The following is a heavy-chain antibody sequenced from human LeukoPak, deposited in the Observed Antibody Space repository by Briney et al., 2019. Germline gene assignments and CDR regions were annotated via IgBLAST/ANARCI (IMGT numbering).Heavy chain of an antibody. Sequence: SETLSLTCTVSGGSISSYYWSWIRQPPGKGLEWIGYIYYSGSTNYNPSLKSRVTISVDTSKNQFSLKQSSVTAADTAVYYCARVYYGSGSYYYDYWGQGTLVTVSS. CDR2: IYYSGST. CDR3: ARVYYGSGSYYYDY. D-gene: IGHD3-10*01. J-gene: IGHJ4*02. CDR1: GGSISSYY. V-gene: IGHV4-59*01.